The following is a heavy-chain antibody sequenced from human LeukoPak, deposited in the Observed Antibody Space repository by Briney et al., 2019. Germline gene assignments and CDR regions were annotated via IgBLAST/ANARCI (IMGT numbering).Heavy chain of an antibody. CDR3: ARDASYYDSSGYSFFDI. D-gene: IGHD3-22*01. V-gene: IGHV4-59*01. CDR1: GGSISSYY. J-gene: IGHJ3*02. Sequence: SETLSLTCTVSGGSISSYYWSWIRQPPGKGLEWIGCIYYSGSTNYNPSIKSRVTISVDTSKNQFSLKLSSVTAADTAVYYCARDASYYDSSGYSFFDIWGQGTMVTVSS. CDR2: IYYSGST.